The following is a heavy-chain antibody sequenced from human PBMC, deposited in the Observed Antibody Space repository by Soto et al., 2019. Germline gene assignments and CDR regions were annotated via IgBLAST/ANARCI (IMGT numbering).Heavy chain of an antibody. V-gene: IGHV1-69*13. J-gene: IGHJ4*02. Sequence: SVKVSCKASGGTFSSYAISWVRQAPGQGLEWMGGIIPIFGTANYAQKFQGRVTITADESTCTAYMELSCLRSEDTVVFYCVRDPVVGYTQAYYFDYWGQGTLVTVSS. D-gene: IGHD5-12*01. CDR1: GGTFSSYA. CDR3: VRDPVVGYTQAYYFDY. CDR2: IIPIFGTA.